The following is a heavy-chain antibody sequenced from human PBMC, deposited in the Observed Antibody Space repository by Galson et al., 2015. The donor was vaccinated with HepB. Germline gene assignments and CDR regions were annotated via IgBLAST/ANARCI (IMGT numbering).Heavy chain of an antibody. CDR2: IYPGDSDT. D-gene: IGHD3-16*02. Sequence: QSGAEVKKPGESLKISCKGSGYSFTSYWIGWVRQMPGKGLEWMGIIYPGDSDTRYSPSFQGQVTISADKSISTAYLQWSSLKASDTAMYYCAGGPDYVWGSYLAQPVDYWGQGTLVTVSS. CDR3: AGGPDYVWGSYLAQPVDY. J-gene: IGHJ4*02. V-gene: IGHV5-51*01. CDR1: GYSFTSYW.